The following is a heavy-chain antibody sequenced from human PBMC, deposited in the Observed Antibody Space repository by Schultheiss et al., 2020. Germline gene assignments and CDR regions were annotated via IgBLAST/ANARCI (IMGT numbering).Heavy chain of an antibody. D-gene: IGHD3-22*01. J-gene: IGHJ5*02. CDR3: ARHLFQQYDSSGYYLSP. CDR1: GGSFSGYY. V-gene: IGHV4-34*01. CDR2: INHSGST. Sequence: SETMSLTCAVYGGSFSGYYWSWIRQPPGKGLEWIGEINHSGSTNYNPSLKSRVTISVDTSKNQFSLKLSSVTAADTAVYYCARHLFQQYDSSGYYLSPWGKGTLVTVSS.